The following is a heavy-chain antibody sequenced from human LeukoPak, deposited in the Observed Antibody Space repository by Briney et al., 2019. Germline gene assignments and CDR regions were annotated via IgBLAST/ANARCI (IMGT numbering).Heavy chain of an antibody. CDR1: GFTFSSYW. J-gene: IGHJ4*01. V-gene: IGHV3-7*01. Sequence: PGGSLRLSCAASGFTFSSYWMNWVRQAPGKGLEWVASIRQDGGEKSYVDSVKGRFTISRDNTKNSLYLQMSSLRAEDTAVYYCAEDGTAAGLYFDLWGQGTLVTVSS. CDR2: IRQDGGEK. D-gene: IGHD6-13*01. CDR3: AEDGTAAGLYFDL.